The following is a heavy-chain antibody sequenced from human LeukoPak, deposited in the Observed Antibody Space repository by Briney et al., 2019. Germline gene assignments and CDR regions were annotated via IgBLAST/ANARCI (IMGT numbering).Heavy chain of an antibody. D-gene: IGHD3-22*01. J-gene: IGHJ3*01. Sequence: SETLSLTCGVSGYSISGGYYWGWIRQSPGKGLEWIATIFHTGSIYHNPSLKSRVILSVDTSKNQFSLILTSVTAADTAVYYCVRMGVSYYYDSSTYYPVAFDVWGQGTMVTASS. CDR1: GYSISGGYY. CDR2: IFHTGSI. CDR3: VRMGVSYYYDSSTYYPVAFDV. V-gene: IGHV4-38-2*01.